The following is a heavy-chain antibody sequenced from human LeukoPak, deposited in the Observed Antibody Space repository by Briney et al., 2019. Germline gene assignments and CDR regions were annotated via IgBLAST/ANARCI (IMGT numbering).Heavy chain of an antibody. CDR3: ARVRRWLQLGAFDI. CDR2: IYSGGST. D-gene: IGHD5-24*01. V-gene: IGHV3-53*01. CDR1: GFTVSSNY. Sequence: PGGSLRLSCAASGFTVSSNYMSWVRQAPGKGLEWVSVIYSGGSTYYADSVKGRFTISRDNAKNSLYLQMNSLRAEDTAVYYCARVRRWLQLGAFDIWGQGTMVTVSS. J-gene: IGHJ3*02.